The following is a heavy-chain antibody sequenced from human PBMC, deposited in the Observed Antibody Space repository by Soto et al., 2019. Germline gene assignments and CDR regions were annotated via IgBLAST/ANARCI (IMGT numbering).Heavy chain of an antibody. D-gene: IGHD3-22*01. CDR2: IWYDGSNK. V-gene: IGHV3-33*08. CDR1: GFTFSSYG. J-gene: IGHJ4*02. CDR3: ARGPGSSGYYLFDY. Sequence: PGGSLRLSCAASGFTFSSYGMHWVRQVPGKGLEWVAVIWYDGSNKYYADSVKGRFTISRDNSKNTLYLQMNSLRAEDTAVYYCARGPGSSGYYLFDYWGQGT.